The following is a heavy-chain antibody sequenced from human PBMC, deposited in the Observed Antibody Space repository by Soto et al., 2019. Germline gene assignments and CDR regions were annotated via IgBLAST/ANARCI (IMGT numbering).Heavy chain of an antibody. V-gene: IGHV3-33*01. CDR1: GFTVCSYG. CDR3: ARGGYYDILTGYPAFDY. D-gene: IGHD3-9*01. Sequence: GGSLRLSCAASGFTVCSYGMHWVRQAPGKGLEWVAVIWYDGSNKYYADSVKGRFTISRDNSKNTLYLQMNSLRAEDTAVYYCARGGYYDILTGYPAFDYWGQGTLVTVSS. CDR2: IWYDGSNK. J-gene: IGHJ4*02.